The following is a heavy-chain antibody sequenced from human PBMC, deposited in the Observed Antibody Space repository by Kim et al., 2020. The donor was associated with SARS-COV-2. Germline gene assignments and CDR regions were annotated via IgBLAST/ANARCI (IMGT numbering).Heavy chain of an antibody. J-gene: IGHJ4*02. CDR2: IDNSGST. CDR1: GGSFSTYY. Sequence: SETLSLTCAVYGGSFSTYYWFWIRQPPGKGLEWIGEIDNSGSTNYNPSLKSRVTVSVDTSKNQFSLILTSLTAADTAIYYCAKVVVIPATPHSDYWGQGT. V-gene: IGHV4-34*01. CDR3: AKVVVIPATPHSDY. D-gene: IGHD2-15*01.